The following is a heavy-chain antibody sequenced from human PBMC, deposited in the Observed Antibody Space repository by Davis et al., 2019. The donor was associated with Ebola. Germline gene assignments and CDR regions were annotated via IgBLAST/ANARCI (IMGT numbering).Heavy chain of an antibody. J-gene: IGHJ6*02. CDR3: ARPVSPGYSYGYYYYDMDV. Sequence: LETLSPTCAVYGGSFSGYYWSWIRQPPGKGLEWIGEINHSGSTNYNPSLKSRVTISVDTSKNQFSLKLSSVTAADTAVYYCARPVSPGYSYGYYYYDMDVWGQGTTVTVSS. D-gene: IGHD5-18*01. CDR2: INHSGST. CDR1: GGSFSGYY. V-gene: IGHV4-34*01.